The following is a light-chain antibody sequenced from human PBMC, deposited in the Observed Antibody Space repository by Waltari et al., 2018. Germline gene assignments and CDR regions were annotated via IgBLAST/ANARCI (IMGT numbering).Light chain of an antibody. CDR3: QQSYKTPYT. V-gene: IGKV1-39*01. CDR2: AAS. CDR1: KSITLY. Sequence: DIQMTQSPSSLSASVGDKVTITCRASKSITLYVDWYQQKPGKAPKLLIYAASTLQTGVPSRFSGSGSGTEFTVTISSVQSEDFATYYCQQSYKTPYTFGQGTKLEI. J-gene: IGKJ2*01.